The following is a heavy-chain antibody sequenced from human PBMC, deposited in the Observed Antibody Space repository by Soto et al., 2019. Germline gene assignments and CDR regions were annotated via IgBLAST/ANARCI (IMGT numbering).Heavy chain of an antibody. D-gene: IGHD2-2*01. CDR3: ARAGYCSSTSCYEGNYYYYGMDV. J-gene: IGHJ6*02. CDR2: IIPIFGTA. V-gene: IGHV1-69*01. Sequence: QVQLVQSGAEVKKPGSSVKVSCKASEGTFSSYAISWVRQAPGQGLEWMGGIIPIFGTANYAQKFQGRVKITADESTSTAYMELSSLRSEDTAVYYCARAGYCSSTSCYEGNYYYYGMDVWGQWTTVTVSS. CDR1: EGTFSSYA.